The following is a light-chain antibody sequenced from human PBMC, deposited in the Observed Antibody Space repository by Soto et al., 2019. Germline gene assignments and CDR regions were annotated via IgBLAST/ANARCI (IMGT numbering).Light chain of an antibody. CDR1: ESVSSN. CDR3: QQYETSLGLT. V-gene: IGKV3D-15*01. J-gene: IGKJ1*01. Sequence: EVEMTQSPATMSVSPGERVTLSCRASESVSSNLAWYQQKIGQAPRLLIYGTSSRATGIPTRFSGSGSGTDFTLSITRLEPEDFAVYYCQQYETSLGLTFGQGTKVDIK. CDR2: GTS.